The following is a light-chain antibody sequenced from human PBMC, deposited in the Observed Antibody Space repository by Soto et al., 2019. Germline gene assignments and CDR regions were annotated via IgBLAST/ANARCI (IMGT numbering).Light chain of an antibody. CDR2: EGS. Sequence: QSVLTQPASVSGSPGQSITISCTGTNGNTGSYNLVSWYQQHPGKAPKLMIYEGSKRPSGVSNRFSGSKSANTASLTISRLQAEDEAEYHCCSYAGTGTLLFGGGTKVTVL. J-gene: IGLJ2*01. CDR1: NGNTGSYNL. CDR3: CSYAGTGTLL. V-gene: IGLV2-23*01.